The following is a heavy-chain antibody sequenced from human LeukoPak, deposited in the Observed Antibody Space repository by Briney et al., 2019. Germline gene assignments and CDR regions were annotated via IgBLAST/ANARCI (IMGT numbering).Heavy chain of an antibody. CDR2: IYPGDSDT. V-gene: IGHV5-51*01. CDR1: GYSFTSYW. D-gene: IGHD5-12*01. J-gene: IGHJ4*02. CDR3: ARRAYSGYEYFEY. Sequence: GESLKISCKGSGYSFTSYWIGWVRQMPGKGLEWMGIIYPGDSDTRYSPSFQGQVTMSADKSISTAYLQWSSLEASDSAMYYCARRAYSGYEYFEYWGQGTLVTVSS.